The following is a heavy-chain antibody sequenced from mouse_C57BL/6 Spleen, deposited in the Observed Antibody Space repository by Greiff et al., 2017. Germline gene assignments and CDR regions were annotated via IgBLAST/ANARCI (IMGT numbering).Heavy chain of an antibody. V-gene: IGHV3-6*01. Sequence: EVQLQQSGPGLVKPSQSLSLTCSVTGYSITSGYYWNWIRQFPGNKLEWMGYISYDGSNNYNPSLKNRISITRDTSKNQFFLKLNSVTTEDTATYYCARRGYGSSAYWGQGTLVTVSA. CDR3: ARRGYGSSAY. D-gene: IGHD1-1*01. CDR1: GYSITSGYY. J-gene: IGHJ3*01. CDR2: ISYDGSN.